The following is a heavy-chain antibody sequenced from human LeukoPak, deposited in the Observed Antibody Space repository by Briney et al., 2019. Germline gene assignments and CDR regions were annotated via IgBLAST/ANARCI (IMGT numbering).Heavy chain of an antibody. CDR3: ATQTTVLDPLGY. V-gene: IGHV3-33*01. D-gene: IGHD4-17*01. CDR1: GFTFSSYG. CDR2: IWYDGSNK. Sequence: PGGSLRLSCAASGFTFSSYGMHWVRQAPGKGLEWVAVIWYDGSNKYYADSVKGRFTISRDNSKNTLYLQMNSLRAEDTAVYYCATQTTVLDPLGYWGQGTLVTVSS. J-gene: IGHJ4*02.